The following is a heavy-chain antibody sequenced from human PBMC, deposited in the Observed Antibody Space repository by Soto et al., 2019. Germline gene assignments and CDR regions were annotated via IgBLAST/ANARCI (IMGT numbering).Heavy chain of an antibody. Sequence: PGGSLRLSCAASTLTFSSYAMSWVRQAPGKGLEWVSSISGSASSTNYADSVKGRFTISRDNPQNTLYLQMNSLRAEDTAVYYCAKIVGRFTLVRSLVYGMDVWGQGATVTVSS. D-gene: IGHD3-10*01. J-gene: IGHJ6*02. CDR2: ISGSASST. V-gene: IGHV3-23*01. CDR3: AKIVGRFTLVRSLVYGMDV. CDR1: TLTFSSYA.